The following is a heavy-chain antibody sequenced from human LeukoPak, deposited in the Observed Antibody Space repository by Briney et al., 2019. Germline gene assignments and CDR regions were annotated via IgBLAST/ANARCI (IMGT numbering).Heavy chain of an antibody. CDR2: ITGSSTTI. V-gene: IGHV3-48*01. D-gene: IGHD6-13*01. J-gene: IGHJ5*01. CDR3: AREPTYTSSWYTTCDS. CDR1: GFTFSHYN. Sequence: PGGSLRLSCAASGFTFSHYNMNWVRQAPGKVLEWVSYITGSSTTIYYADSVKGRFTISRDNAKNSLYLQMNSLRAEDTAVYYCAREPTYTSSWYTTCDSWGQGTLVTVSS.